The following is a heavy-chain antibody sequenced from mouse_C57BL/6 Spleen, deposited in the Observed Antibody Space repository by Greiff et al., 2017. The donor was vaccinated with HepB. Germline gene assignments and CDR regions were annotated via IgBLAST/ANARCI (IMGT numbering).Heavy chain of an antibody. J-gene: IGHJ1*03. V-gene: IGHV5-12*01. CDR2: ISNGGGST. Sequence: EVKLVESGGGLVQPGGSLKLSCAASGFTFSDYYMYWVRQTPEKRLEWVAYISNGGGSTYYPDTVKGRFTISRDNAKNTLYLQMSRLKSEDTAMYYCARHYYYGSSYLYFDVWGTGTTVTVSS. CDR3: ARHYYYGSSYLYFDV. CDR1: GFTFSDYY. D-gene: IGHD1-1*01.